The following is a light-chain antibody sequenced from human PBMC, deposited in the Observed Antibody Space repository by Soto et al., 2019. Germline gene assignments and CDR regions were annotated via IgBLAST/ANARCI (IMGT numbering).Light chain of an antibody. CDR1: SSDVGGYNY. CDR3: SSYTSSSTYV. CDR2: EVN. Sequence: QSALTQPASVSGSPGQSITISCTGTSSDVGGYNYVSWYQHHPGKAPQLMIYEVNNRPYGVSNRFSGSKSGNTASLTISGLQAEDEADYYCSSYTSSSTYVFGSGTKVTVL. V-gene: IGLV2-14*01. J-gene: IGLJ1*01.